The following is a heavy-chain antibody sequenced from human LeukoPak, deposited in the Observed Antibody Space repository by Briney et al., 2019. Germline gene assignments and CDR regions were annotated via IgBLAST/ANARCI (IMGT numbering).Heavy chain of an antibody. CDR1: GYTFTTYG. J-gene: IGHJ3*02. Sequence: GASEPVSCKASGYTFTTYGISWVRQAPGQGLEWIGWVSAYNGNTNYAQKLQGRVTMTTDTSANTAFMELGSLRSDDTAVYYCARGLLTARAQDAFDIWGKGTMVTV. CDR3: ARGLLTARAQDAFDI. V-gene: IGHV1-18*01. CDR2: VSAYNGNT. D-gene: IGHD7-27*01.